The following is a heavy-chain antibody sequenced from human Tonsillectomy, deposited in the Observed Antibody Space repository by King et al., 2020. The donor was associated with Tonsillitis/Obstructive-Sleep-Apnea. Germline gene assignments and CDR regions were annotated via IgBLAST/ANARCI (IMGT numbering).Heavy chain of an antibody. J-gene: IGHJ6*03. CDR2: IKSKTDGGAT. Sequence: VQLVESGGGLVKPGGSLRLSCAASGFTFSNAWMSWVRQAPGKGLEWVGRIKSKTDGGATDYAAPVIGRFTISGDDSKNSLYLQMNSLKTEDTAVYYCTTELTTGTKEYYYYYYSMDVWGKGTTVTVSS. CDR1: GFTFSNAW. CDR3: TTELTTGTKEYYYYYYSMDV. D-gene: IGHD1-1*01. V-gene: IGHV3-15*01.